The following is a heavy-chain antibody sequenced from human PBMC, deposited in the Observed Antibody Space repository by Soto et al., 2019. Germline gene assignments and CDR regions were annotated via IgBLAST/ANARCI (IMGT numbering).Heavy chain of an antibody. Sequence: EVQLVESGGGLVRPGESLRLSCAASGFKFSSYTMNWVRQAPGKGLEWVSFVGGSGNFTFYADSVKGRFTISRDNAKDLVYLKMNSLRPEDTALYFCARRRLAGNWFDPWGPGTLVIVSS. V-gene: IGHV3-21*06. CDR1: GFKFSSYT. CDR3: ARRRLAGNWFDP. J-gene: IGHJ5*02. CDR2: VGGSGNFT. D-gene: IGHD3-10*01.